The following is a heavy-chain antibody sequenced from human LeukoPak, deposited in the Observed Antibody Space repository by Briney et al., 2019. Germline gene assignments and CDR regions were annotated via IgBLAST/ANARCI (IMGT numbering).Heavy chain of an antibody. CDR2: IYSGGST. V-gene: IGHV3-53*01. J-gene: IGHJ4*02. Sequence: PGGSLRLPCSASGFTVSSNYMSWVRQAPGKGLGWVSVIYSGGSTYYAVSVKGRFTISKDNSKNTLYLQMNSLRAEDTAVYYCARSGYSSGWYVGYFDYWGQGTLVTVSS. CDR1: GFTVSSNY. D-gene: IGHD6-19*01. CDR3: ARSGYSSGWYVGYFDY.